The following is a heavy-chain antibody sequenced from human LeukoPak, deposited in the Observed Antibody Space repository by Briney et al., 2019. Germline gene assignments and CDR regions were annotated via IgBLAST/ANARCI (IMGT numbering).Heavy chain of an antibody. D-gene: IGHD1-26*01. CDR1: GFTFSSYA. Sequence: PGRSLRLSCAASGFTFSSYAMHWVRQAPGKGLEWVAVISYDGSNKYYADSVKGRFTISRDNSKNTLYLQMNSLRAEDTAVYYCARDRIVGASVIDYWGQGTLVTVSS. J-gene: IGHJ4*02. CDR3: ARDRIVGASVIDY. CDR2: ISYDGSNK. V-gene: IGHV3-30-3*01.